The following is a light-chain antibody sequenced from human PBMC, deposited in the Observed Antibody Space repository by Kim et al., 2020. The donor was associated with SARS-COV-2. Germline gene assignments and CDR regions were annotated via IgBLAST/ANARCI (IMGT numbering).Light chain of an antibody. J-gene: IGLJ3*02. V-gene: IGLV1-44*01. CDR3: ATWDDSLNGWV. Sequence: GQRVSLSCSGSSSNIGSNPVTWYQQFPGTAPKVLIHSSNQWPSGVPDRFSGSKSGTSASLAISGLQSDDEADYYCATWDDSLNGWVFGGGTQLTVL. CDR1: SSNIGSNP. CDR2: SSN.